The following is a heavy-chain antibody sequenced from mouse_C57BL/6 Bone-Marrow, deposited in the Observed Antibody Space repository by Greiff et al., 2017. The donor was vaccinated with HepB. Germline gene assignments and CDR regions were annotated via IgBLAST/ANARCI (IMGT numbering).Heavy chain of an antibody. CDR1: GFTFSSYA. CDR2: ISDGGSYT. D-gene: IGHD2-4*01. J-gene: IGHJ3*01. CDR3: ASYDYDGIFAY. Sequence: EVQRVESGGGLVKPGGSLKLSCAASGFTFSSYAMSWVRQTPEKRLEWVATISDGGSYTYYPDNVKGRFTISRDNAKNNLYLQMSHLKSEDTAMYYCASYDYDGIFAYWGQGTLVTVSA. V-gene: IGHV5-4*01.